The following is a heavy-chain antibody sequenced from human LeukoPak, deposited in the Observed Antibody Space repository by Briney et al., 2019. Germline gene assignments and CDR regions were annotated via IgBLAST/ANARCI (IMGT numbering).Heavy chain of an antibody. Sequence: GGSLRLSCAGSGFPFSSHGMNWVRQAPGKGLVWVSRINSDGSSTSYADSVKGRFTISRDNAKNTLYLQMNSLRAEDTAVYYCARANYDYVWGSYRSYYFDYWGQGTLVTVSS. D-gene: IGHD3-16*02. CDR1: GFPFSSHG. J-gene: IGHJ4*02. V-gene: IGHV3-74*01. CDR3: ARANYDYVWGSYRSYYFDY. CDR2: INSDGSST.